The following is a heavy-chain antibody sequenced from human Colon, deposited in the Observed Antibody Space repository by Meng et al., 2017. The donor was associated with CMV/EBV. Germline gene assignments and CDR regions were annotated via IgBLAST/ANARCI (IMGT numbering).Heavy chain of an antibody. V-gene: IGHV3-48*04. J-gene: IGHJ4*02. Sequence: GESLKISCVASGFTLSSYDMHWVRQAPGKGLEWISHISTQSLTTVYADSVKGRFNISRDNAKNSVYLQMNSLRAEDTAVYYCTQQRAYYYGSGSYYNYHNLFDYWGQGTLVTVSS. CDR1: GFTLSSYD. CDR3: TQQRAYYYGSGSYYNYHNLFDY. CDR2: ISTQSLTT. D-gene: IGHD3-10*01.